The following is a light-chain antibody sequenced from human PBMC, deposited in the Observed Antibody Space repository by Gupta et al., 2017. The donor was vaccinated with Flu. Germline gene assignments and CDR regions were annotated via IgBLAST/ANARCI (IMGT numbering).Light chain of an antibody. CDR3: QVWDSSGDHVV. Sequence: GQTARITCGGNNIGGKSVHWYQQRPGQAPVLVVSADIDRPSGIPERFSGSNSGNTATLTISRAEAGDEADYYCQVWDSSGDHVVFGGGTKLTVL. CDR1: NIGGKS. CDR2: ADI. V-gene: IGLV3-21*02. J-gene: IGLJ2*01.